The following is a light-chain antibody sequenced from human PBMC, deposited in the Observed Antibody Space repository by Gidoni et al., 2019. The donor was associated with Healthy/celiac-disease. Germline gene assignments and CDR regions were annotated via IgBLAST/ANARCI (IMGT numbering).Light chain of an antibody. V-gene: IGKV3-15*01. J-gene: IGKJ1*01. Sequence: EIVMTQSPATRSVSPGERAPLSCRASQSVSSNLAWYQQKPGQAPRLLIYGASTRATGIPARFSGSGSGTEFTLTISSLQSEDFAVYYCQQYNNWPRTFGQGTKVEIK. CDR3: QQYNNWPRT. CDR2: GAS. CDR1: QSVSSN.